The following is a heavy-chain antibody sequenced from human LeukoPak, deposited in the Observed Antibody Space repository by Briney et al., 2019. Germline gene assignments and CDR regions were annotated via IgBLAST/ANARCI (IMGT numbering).Heavy chain of an antibody. J-gene: IGHJ4*02. D-gene: IGHD3-10*01. Sequence: PSGTLSLTCAVSGGSISSSNWWSWVRQPPGKGLEWIGEIYHSGSTNYNPSLKSRVTISVDKSKNQFSLKLSSVTAADTAVYYCARVAGYYGSGSSVHIPTHWGQGTLVTVSS. CDR3: ARVAGYYGSGSSVHIPTH. CDR2: IYHSGST. CDR1: GGSISSSNW. V-gene: IGHV4-4*02.